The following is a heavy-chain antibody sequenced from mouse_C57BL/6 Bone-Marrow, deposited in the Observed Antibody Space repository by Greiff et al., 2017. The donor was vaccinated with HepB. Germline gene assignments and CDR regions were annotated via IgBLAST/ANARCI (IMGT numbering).Heavy chain of an antibody. V-gene: IGHV5-4*01. CDR2: ISDGGSYT. D-gene: IGHD3-1*01. Sequence: EVQLVESGGGLVKPGGSLKLSCAASGFTFSSYAMSWVRQTPEKWLEWVATISDGGSYTYYPDNVKGRFTISRDNAKNNLYLQMSHLKSEDTAMYYCARDRALGAYWGQGTLVTVSA. J-gene: IGHJ3*01. CDR3: ARDRALGAY. CDR1: GFTFSSYA.